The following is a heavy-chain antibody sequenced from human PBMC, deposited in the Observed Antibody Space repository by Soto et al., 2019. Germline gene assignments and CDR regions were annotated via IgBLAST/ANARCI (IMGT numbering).Heavy chain of an antibody. V-gene: IGHV1-69*06. CDR2: IIPIFGTA. CDR3: ARRGYCSSTSCPTDYYYGMDV. J-gene: IGHJ6*02. D-gene: IGHD2-2*01. CDR1: GGAFSSYA. Sequence: SVKVSCKASGGAFSSYAISWVRQAPGQGLEWMGGIIPIFGTANYAQKFQGRVTITADKSTSTAYMELSSLRSEDTAVYYCARRGYCSSTSCPTDYYYGMDVWGQGTTVTVSS.